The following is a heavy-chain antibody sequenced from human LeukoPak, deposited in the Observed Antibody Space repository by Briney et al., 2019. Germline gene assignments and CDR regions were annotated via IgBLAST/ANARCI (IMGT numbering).Heavy chain of an antibody. D-gene: IGHD4-17*01. CDR2: ISGYNGNT. Sequence: ASVKVSCKASGYTFTSNGISWVRQAPGQGLEWMGWISGYNGNTNYAQKFQGRVTMTTDTSTSTAYMELRSLRSDDTAVYYCARHWTTMITFEYWGKGPLVTVSS. CDR1: GYTFTSNG. CDR3: ARHWTTMITFEY. V-gene: IGHV1-18*01. J-gene: IGHJ4*02.